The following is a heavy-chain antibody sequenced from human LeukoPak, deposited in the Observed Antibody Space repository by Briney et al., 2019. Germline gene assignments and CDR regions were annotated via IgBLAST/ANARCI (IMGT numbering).Heavy chain of an antibody. V-gene: IGHV1-18*01. CDR3: ARDHFGSRRFDP. J-gene: IGHJ5*02. Sequence: ASVKVSCKASGYTFTSYGISWVRQAPGQGLEWMGWISAYNGNTNLAQNFQGRLTMTTDTSTNTAYMELRSLRSDDTAIYFCARDHFGSRRFDPWGQGTLVTVSS. CDR1: GYTFTSYG. D-gene: IGHD3-10*01. CDR2: ISAYNGNT.